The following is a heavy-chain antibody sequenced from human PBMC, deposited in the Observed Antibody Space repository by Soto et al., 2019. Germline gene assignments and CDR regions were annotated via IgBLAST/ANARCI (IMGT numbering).Heavy chain of an antibody. J-gene: IGHJ6*03. Sequence: PSETLSLTCTVSGGSISSSSYYWGWIRQPPGKGLEWIGSIYYSGSTYYNPSLKSRVTISVDTSKNQFSLKLSSVTAADTAVYYCARQRAIVVVAATSYYYYYMDVWGKGTTVTSP. V-gene: IGHV4-39*01. CDR2: IYYSGST. CDR3: ARQRAIVVVAATSYYYYYMDV. D-gene: IGHD2-15*01. CDR1: GGSISSSSYY.